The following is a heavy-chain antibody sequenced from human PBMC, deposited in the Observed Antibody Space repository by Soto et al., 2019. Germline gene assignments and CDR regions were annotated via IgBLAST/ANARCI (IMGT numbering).Heavy chain of an antibody. CDR2: ISAYNANT. CDR3: ARDLDGSGSYYTDY. CDR1: GYRFIGYG. D-gene: IGHD3-10*01. Sequence: XSVNGSYQATGYRFIGYGIHRMQQAPGQGLEWMGWISAYNANTKYAQNLQGRVTMTTDTSTSTAYMEMRSLRSDDTAVYYCARDLDGSGSYYTDYWGPGTLVTVSS. J-gene: IGHJ4*02. V-gene: IGHV1-18*01.